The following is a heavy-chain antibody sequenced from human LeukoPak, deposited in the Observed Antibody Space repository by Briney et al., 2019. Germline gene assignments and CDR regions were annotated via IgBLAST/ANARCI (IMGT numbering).Heavy chain of an antibody. CDR1: GITVRSKY. V-gene: IGHV3-66*02. Sequence: PGGSLRLSCAASGITVRSKYMFWVRQAPGKGLEWVSLIYSGDSTYYADSVKGRFTISRDTSKNTVYLQMNSLRAEDAAVYYCAGLVVPAAYFDYWGQGTLVTVSS. CDR3: AGLVVPAAYFDY. CDR2: IYSGDST. J-gene: IGHJ4*02. D-gene: IGHD2-2*01.